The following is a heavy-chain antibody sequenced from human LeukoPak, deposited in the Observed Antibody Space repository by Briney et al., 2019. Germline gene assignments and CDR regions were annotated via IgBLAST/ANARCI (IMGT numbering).Heavy chain of an antibody. CDR1: GVSISSSNW. Sequence: SETLSLTCAVSGVSISSSNWWSWVRQPPEKELEWIGEIYHSGSTNYNPSLKSRVTISVDKSKNQFSLKLSSVTAADTAVYYCARDRGYYYYGMGVWGQGTTVTVSS. CDR2: IYHSGST. CDR3: ARDRGYYYYGMGV. J-gene: IGHJ6*02. V-gene: IGHV4-4*02.